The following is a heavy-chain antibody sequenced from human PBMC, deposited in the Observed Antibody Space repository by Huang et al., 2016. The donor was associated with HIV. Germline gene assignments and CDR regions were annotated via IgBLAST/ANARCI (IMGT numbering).Heavy chain of an antibody. J-gene: IGHJ6*02. Sequence: VQLVVVGGGLIPPGGSLRLSCSDYGFTVSNHSCTWVRQAPGKGLEWVSIIFRGGRTYNADSVKGRVTNTRDKCKNTLYRQMNSLGADDTAVYYCARGAESSWSGSYYYGLDVWGQGTTVTV. D-gene: IGHD6-19*01. CDR1: GFTVSNHS. CDR2: IFRGGRT. V-gene: IGHV3-53*01. CDR3: ARGAESSWSGSYYYGLDV.